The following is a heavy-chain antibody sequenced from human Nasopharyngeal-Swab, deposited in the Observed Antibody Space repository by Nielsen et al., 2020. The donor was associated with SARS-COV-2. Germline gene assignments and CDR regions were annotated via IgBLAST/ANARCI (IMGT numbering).Heavy chain of an antibody. CDR2: INAGNGNT. D-gene: IGHD5-18*01. CDR3: ARGYSYGHIDY. Sequence: ASVKVSCKASGYTFTRYAMHWVRQDPGQRLEWMGWINAGNGNTKYSQKFQGRVTITRDTSASTAYMELSSLRSEDTAVYYCARGYSYGHIDYWGQGTLVTVSS. V-gene: IGHV1-3*01. CDR1: GYTFTRYA. J-gene: IGHJ4*02.